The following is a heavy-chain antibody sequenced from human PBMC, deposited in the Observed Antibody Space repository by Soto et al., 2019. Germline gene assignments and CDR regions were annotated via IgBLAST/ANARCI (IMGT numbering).Heavy chain of an antibody. CDR1: GDSISTVDYF. CDR3: ARGRYCLTGRCFPNWFDS. J-gene: IGHJ5*01. CDR2: IYKSTTT. D-gene: IGHD2-15*01. V-gene: IGHV4-30-4*01. Sequence: SETLSLTCSVSGDSISTVDYFWAWIRQPPGQALEYIGYIYKSTTTYYNPSFESRVAISLDTSKSQFSLTVTSVTAADAAVYFCARGRYCLTGRCFPNWFDSWGQGTLVTVSS.